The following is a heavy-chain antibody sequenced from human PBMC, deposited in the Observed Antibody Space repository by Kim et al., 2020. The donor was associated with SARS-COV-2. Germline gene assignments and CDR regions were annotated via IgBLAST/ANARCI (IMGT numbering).Heavy chain of an antibody. CDR2: ISSSSSYI. Sequence: GGSLRLSCAASGFTFSSYSMNWVRQAPGKGLEWVSSISSSSSYIYYADSVKGRFTISRDNAKNSLYLQMNSLRAEDTAVYYCARAVRYGAVAGTLHHLNTPGCSDPWGQGTLVTVSS. V-gene: IGHV3-21*01. CDR3: ARAVRYGAVAGTLHHLNTPGCSDP. J-gene: IGHJ5*02. CDR1: GFTFSSYS. D-gene: IGHD6-19*01.